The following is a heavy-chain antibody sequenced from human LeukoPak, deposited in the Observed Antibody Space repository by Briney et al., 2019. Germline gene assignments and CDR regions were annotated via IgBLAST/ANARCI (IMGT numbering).Heavy chain of an antibody. CDR1: GFTFSKYG. V-gene: IGHV3-30*18. J-gene: IGHJ4*02. D-gene: IGHD5-24*01. Sequence: PGGSLRLSCVASGFTFSKYGMHWVRQAPGKGLEWVAVTSHDGNKKYYGDSVKGRFTISRDNSKNTLYLQMNSLRAEDTAIYYCAKDFSGKRWLQLEGSLIDYWGQGTLVTVSS. CDR3: AKDFSGKRWLQLEGSLIDY. CDR2: TSHDGNKK.